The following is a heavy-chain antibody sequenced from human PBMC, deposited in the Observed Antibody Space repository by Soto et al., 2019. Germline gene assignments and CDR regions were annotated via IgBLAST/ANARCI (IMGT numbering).Heavy chain of an antibody. CDR3: ARGPLIVVEVVASTDGMDV. J-gene: IGHJ6*02. Sequence: EASVKVSCKASGYTFTSYDINWVRQATGQGLEWMGWMNPNSGNTGYAQRFQGRVTMTRNTSISTAYMELSSLRSEDTAVYYCARGPLIVVEVVASTDGMDVWGQGTTVTVSS. CDR2: MNPNSGNT. V-gene: IGHV1-8*01. CDR1: GYTFTSYD. D-gene: IGHD2-15*01.